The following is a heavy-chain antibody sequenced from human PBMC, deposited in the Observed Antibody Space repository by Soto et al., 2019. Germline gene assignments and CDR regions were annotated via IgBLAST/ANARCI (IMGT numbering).Heavy chain of an antibody. V-gene: IGHV4-59*11. CDR3: ASSPSYGDYFGWFDP. CDR1: GGSISSHY. D-gene: IGHD4-17*01. CDR2: IYYSGST. Sequence: LSLTCTVPGGSISSHYWSWIRQPPGKGLEWIGYIYYSGSTNYNPSLKSRVTISVHTSKKQFSLKLTSVTDADTAVYYCASSPSYGDYFGWFDPWGQGTLVTVSS. J-gene: IGHJ5*02.